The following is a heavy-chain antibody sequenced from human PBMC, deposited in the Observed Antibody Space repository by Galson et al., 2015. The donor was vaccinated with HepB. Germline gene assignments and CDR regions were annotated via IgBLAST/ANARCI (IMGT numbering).Heavy chain of an antibody. V-gene: IGHV3-11*01. Sequence: SLRLSCAASGFTFSDYYMTWIRQAPGKGLEWVSQISSSGRTDYADSVKGRFTISRDNTKNSLYLQMNSLRAEDTAVYYCARAAGWFDPRGQGTQVTVSS. CDR3: ARAAGWFDP. CDR1: GFTFSDYY. J-gene: IGHJ5*02. D-gene: IGHD3-10*01. CDR2: ISSSGRT.